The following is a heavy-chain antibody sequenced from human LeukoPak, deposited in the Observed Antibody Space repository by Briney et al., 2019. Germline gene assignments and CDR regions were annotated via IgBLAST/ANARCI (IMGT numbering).Heavy chain of an antibody. CDR3: ARGGYYYDSSGYYYPFDY. CDR2: IYSGGST. CDR1: GFTVSSNY. V-gene: IGHV3-53*01. D-gene: IGHD3-22*01. J-gene: IGHJ4*02. Sequence: GGSLRPSRAASGFTVSSNYMSWVRQAPGKGLEWVSVIYSGGSTYYADSVKGRFTISRDNSKNTLYLQMNSLRAEDTAVYYCARGGYYYDSSGYYYPFDYWGQGTLVTVSS.